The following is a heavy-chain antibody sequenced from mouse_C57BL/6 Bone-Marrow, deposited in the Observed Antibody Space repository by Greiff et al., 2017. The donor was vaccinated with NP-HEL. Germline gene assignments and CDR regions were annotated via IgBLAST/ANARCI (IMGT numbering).Heavy chain of an antibody. Sequence: VQLQQSGPELVKPGASVKISCKASGYTFTDYYMNWVKQSHGKSLEWIGDINPNNGGTSYNQKFKGKATLTVDKSSSTAYMELRSLTSEDAAVYYCARSPYGNYVGDWGKGTTLTVAS. D-gene: IGHD2-1*01. CDR3: ARSPYGNYVGD. V-gene: IGHV1-26*01. J-gene: IGHJ2*01. CDR1: GYTFTDYY. CDR2: INPNNGGT.